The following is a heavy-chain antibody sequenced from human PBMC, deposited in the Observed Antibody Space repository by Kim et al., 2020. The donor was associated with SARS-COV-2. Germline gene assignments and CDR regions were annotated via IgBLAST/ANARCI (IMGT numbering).Heavy chain of an antibody. CDR1: GYTFSSYD. V-gene: IGHV1-8*01. D-gene: IGHD1-1*01. CDR2: MNPNSGNT. CDR3: ARGHAWNGGPYYFVY. J-gene: IGHJ4*02. Sequence: ASVKVSCKASGYTFSSYDINWVRQATGQGLEWMGWMNPNSGNTGYAQKFQGRVTMTSNTSTNTAYMDLSSLRSEDTAVYYCARGHAWNGGPYYFVYWGQGTLVSVSS.